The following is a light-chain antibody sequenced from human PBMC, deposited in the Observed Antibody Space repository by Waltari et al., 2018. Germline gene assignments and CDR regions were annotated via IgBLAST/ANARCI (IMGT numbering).Light chain of an antibody. CDR3: QQFNTWPLT. CDR1: QSVSDT. Sequence: EVVMTQSPATLSVSPGERATLSCRASQSVSDTLAGYQQKVGQPPRLLIYSASIRATGVPARFSGSGSGTEFTLTISSLQSEDFGVYYCQQFNTWPLTFGPGTKVDFK. V-gene: IGKV3-15*01. CDR2: SAS. J-gene: IGKJ3*01.